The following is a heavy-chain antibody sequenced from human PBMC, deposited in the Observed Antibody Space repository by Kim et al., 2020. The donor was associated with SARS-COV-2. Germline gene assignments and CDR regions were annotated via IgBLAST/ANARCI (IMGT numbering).Heavy chain of an antibody. J-gene: IGHJ6*02. Sequence: GGSLRLSCAASGFTFSDYYMSWIRQAPGKGLEWVSYISSSSSYTNYADSVKGRFTISRDNAKISLYLQMNSLRAEDTAVYYCARVGYDYVWGSYRDYYYYYGMDVWGQGTTVTVSS. D-gene: IGHD3-16*02. V-gene: IGHV3-11*05. CDR3: ARVGYDYVWGSYRDYYYYYGMDV. CDR2: ISSSSSYT. CDR1: GFTFSDYY.